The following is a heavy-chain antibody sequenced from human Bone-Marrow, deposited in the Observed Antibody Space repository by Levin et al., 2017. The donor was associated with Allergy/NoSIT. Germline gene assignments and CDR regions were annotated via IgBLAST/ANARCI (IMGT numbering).Heavy chain of an antibody. J-gene: IGHJ5*01. CDR2: VLYRGTT. CDR3: ARLGIVVAVDS. D-gene: IGHD2-15*01. V-gene: IGHV4-39*01. Sequence: SETLSLTCTVSGGTINTASYFWGWIRQPPGKGLEWIGSVLYRGTTYYNPSLKSRVTISVDTSKNQFSLRLDSVTAADTAVYFCARLGIVVAVDSWGQGTLVTVSS. CDR1: GGTINTASYF.